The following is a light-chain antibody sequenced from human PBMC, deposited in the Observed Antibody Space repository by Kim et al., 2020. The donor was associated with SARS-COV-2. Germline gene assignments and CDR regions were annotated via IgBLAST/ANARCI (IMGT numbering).Light chain of an antibody. CDR1: RGVSSSD. CDR2: GTS. Sequence: LSPGERCYLSCWASRGVSSSDIAWYQQKPGQAPRLLIYGTSNRATGIPDRFSGSGSGTDFTLTISRLEPEDFAMYYCQQYGSSPYTFGQGTKLEI. CDR3: QQYGSSPYT. J-gene: IGKJ2*01. V-gene: IGKV3-20*01.